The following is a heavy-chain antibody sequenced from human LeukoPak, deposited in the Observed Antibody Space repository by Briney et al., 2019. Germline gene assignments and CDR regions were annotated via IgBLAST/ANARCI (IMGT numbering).Heavy chain of an antibody. CDR3: ARVIYGDYTHYYYYYYMDV. V-gene: IGHV4-39*01. CDR1: GGSISSSSYY. CDR2: IYYSGST. J-gene: IGHJ6*03. D-gene: IGHD4-17*01. Sequence: SETLSLTCTVSGGSISSSSYYWGWIRQPPGKGPEWIGSIYYSGSTYYNPSLKSRVTISVDTSKNQFSLKLSSVTAADTAVYYCARVIYGDYTHYYYYYYMDVWGKGTTVTVSS.